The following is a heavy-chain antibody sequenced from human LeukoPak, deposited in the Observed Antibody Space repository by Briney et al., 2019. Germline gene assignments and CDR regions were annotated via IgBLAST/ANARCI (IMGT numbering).Heavy chain of an antibody. CDR2: MSYSGST. Sequence: SETLSLTCTVSGGSISSSSYYWGWIRRPPGKGLEWIGSMSYSGSTYYNPSLKSRVTMAVDTSKTQFSLKLSSVTAADTAVYYCARFYTTSQYGSGYMDVWGKGTTVTVSS. CDR3: ARFYTTSQYGSGYMDV. J-gene: IGHJ6*03. CDR1: GGSISSSSYY. D-gene: IGHD3-10*01. V-gene: IGHV4-39*01.